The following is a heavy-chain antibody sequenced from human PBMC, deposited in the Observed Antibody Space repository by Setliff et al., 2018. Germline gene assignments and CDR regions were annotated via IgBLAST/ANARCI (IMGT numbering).Heavy chain of an antibody. D-gene: IGHD5-18*01. CDR1: GYNFINYW. J-gene: IGHJ3*02. CDR3: ARLGYSDAFDI. V-gene: IGHV5-51*01. CDR2: VYCGDSDT. Sequence: GESLKISCTGSGYNFINYWIGWVRQMPGKGLEWMGVVYCGDSDTRYSPSFQGQVTMSADKPSRSAYLQWSSLKASDTAMYYCARLGYSDAFDIWGQGTMVTVSS.